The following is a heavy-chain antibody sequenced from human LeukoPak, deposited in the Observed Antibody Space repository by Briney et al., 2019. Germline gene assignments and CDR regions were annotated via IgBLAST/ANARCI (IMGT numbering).Heavy chain of an antibody. V-gene: IGHV3-9*01. CDR2: ISWNSGSI. Sequence: PGGSLRLSCAASGFTFDDYAMHWVRQAPGKGLEWVSGISWNSGSIGYADSVKGRFTISRDNAKNSLYLQMNSLRAEDTALYYCAKERDWGWELDYWGQGTLVTVSS. CDR3: AKERDWGWELDY. D-gene: IGHD3-10*01. CDR1: GFTFDDYA. J-gene: IGHJ4*02.